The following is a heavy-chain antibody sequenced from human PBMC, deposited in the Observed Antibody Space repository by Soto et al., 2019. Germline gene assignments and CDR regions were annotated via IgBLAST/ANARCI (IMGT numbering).Heavy chain of an antibody. D-gene: IGHD3-22*01. V-gene: IGHV1-69*13. CDR1: GGTFSSYA. CDR3: ARDVNYYDSRDPFDI. CDR2: IIPIFGTA. J-gene: IGHJ3*02. Sequence: SVKVSCKASGGTFSSYAISWVRQAPGQGLEWMGGIIPIFGTANYAQKFQGRVTITADESTSTAYMELSSLRSEDTAVYYCARDVNYYDSRDPFDIWGQGKMVTVSS.